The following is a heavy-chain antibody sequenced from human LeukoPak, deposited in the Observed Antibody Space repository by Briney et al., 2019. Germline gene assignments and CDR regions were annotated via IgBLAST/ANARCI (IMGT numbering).Heavy chain of an antibody. CDR2: ISYDGSNK. J-gene: IGHJ4*02. D-gene: IGHD6-6*01. CDR3: AKDGRSSSFDY. Sequence: GGSLRLSCAASGFTFSSYGMHWVRQAPGKGLEWVAVISYDGSNKYYADSVKGRFTISRDNSKNTPYLQMNSLRAEDTAVYYCAKDGRSSSFDYWGQGTLVTVSS. CDR1: GFTFSSYG. V-gene: IGHV3-30*18.